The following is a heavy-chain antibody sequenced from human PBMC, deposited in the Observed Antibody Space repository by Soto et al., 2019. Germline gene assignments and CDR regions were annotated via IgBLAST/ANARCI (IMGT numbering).Heavy chain of an antibody. CDR1: GFTFSSYA. Sequence: GGSLRLSCAASGFTFSSYAMSWVRQAPGKGLEWVSAISGSGGSTYYADSVKGRFTISRDNSKNTLYLQMNSLKAEDTAVYYCAKDSCSGGSCYSEAFDIWGQGTMVTVSS. J-gene: IGHJ3*02. CDR3: AKDSCSGGSCYSEAFDI. CDR2: ISGSGGST. V-gene: IGHV3-23*01. D-gene: IGHD2-15*01.